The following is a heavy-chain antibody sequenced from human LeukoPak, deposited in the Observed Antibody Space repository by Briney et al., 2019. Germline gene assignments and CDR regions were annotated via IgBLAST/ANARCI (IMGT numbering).Heavy chain of an antibody. CDR3: ARVVSSRSAVGFGP. J-gene: IGHJ5*02. Sequence: GGSLRLSCAASGFIFSDYYMSWIRQAPGKGLEWVSYITSDNTVYYAGSVKGRFTISRDNPKNSIYLQMNSLRYEDTAFYYCARVVSSRSAVGFGPWGQGTLVTVSS. V-gene: IGHV3-11*01. D-gene: IGHD5/OR15-5a*01. CDR1: GFIFSDYY. CDR2: ITSDNTV.